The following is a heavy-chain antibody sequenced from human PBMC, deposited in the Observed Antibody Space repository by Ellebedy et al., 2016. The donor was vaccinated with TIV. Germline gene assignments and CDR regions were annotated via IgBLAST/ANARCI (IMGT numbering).Heavy chain of an antibody. CDR2: INPDSGGT. CDR1: GYTFNGYY. D-gene: IGHD6-19*01. CDR3: ARMYSSGWYGIDC. J-gene: IGHJ4*02. V-gene: IGHV1-2*02. Sequence: AASVKVSCKASGYTFNGYYMHWARQAPGQGLEWMGWINPDSGGTNYAQKFQGRVTMTRDTSISTVYMELSRLTSDDAAVYYCARMYSSGWYGIDCWGQGTLVTVSS.